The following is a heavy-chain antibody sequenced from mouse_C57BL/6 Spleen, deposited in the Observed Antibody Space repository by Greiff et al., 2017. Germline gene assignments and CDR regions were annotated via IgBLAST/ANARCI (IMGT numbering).Heavy chain of an antibody. V-gene: IGHV1-54*01. CDR2: INPGSGGT. Sequence: QVQLQQSGAELVRPGTSVKVSCKASGYAFTNYLIEWVKQRPGQGLEWIGVINPGSGGTNYNEKFKGKATLTADKSSSTAYMQLSSLTSEDSAVXFCARSITTVVYFDYWGQGTTLTISS. CDR3: ARSITTVVYFDY. CDR1: GYAFTNYL. J-gene: IGHJ2*01. D-gene: IGHD1-1*01.